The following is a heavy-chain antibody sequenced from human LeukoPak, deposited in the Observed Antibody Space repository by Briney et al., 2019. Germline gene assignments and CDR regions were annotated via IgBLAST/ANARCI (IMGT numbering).Heavy chain of an antibody. CDR2: IIGSGGST. D-gene: IGHD6-6*01. CDR1: GFTFSSYW. Sequence: PGGPLRLSCAASGFTFSSYWMSWVRQAPGKGPEWVSAIIGSGGSTYYADSVKGRFTISRDNSKNTLYLQMNSLRAEDTAVYYCAKDINAWSSSSLDYWGQGTLVTVSS. V-gene: IGHV3-23*01. J-gene: IGHJ4*02. CDR3: AKDINAWSSSSLDY.